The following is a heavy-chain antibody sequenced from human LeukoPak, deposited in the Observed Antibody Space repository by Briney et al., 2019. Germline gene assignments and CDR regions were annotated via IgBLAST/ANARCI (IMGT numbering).Heavy chain of an antibody. CDR2: IYYSGST. Sequence: SETLSLTCTVSGGSISSGSYYWSWIRQPPGKGLEWIGYIYYSGSTYYNPSLKSRVTISVDTSKNQFSLKLSSVTAADTAVYYCARDTRGPRWYFDLWGRGTLVTVSS. V-gene: IGHV4-30-4*08. CDR3: ARDTRGPRWYFDL. CDR1: GGSISSGSYY. D-gene: IGHD3-10*01. J-gene: IGHJ2*01.